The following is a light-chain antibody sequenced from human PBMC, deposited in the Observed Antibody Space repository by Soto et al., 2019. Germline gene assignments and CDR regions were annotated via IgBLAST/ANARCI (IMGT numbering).Light chain of an antibody. Sequence: ENVLTQSPATLSVSPGERATLSCRTSQIIGTNLAWYQQKPGQAPRLLIYGAFIRAPGFPVSFRGTGSGSEFTLTISSLQTEDDARYYCQQYDKWPYTFGQGTNLEIK. CDR3: QQYDKWPYT. CDR1: QIIGTN. J-gene: IGKJ2*01. CDR2: GAF. V-gene: IGKV3-15*01.